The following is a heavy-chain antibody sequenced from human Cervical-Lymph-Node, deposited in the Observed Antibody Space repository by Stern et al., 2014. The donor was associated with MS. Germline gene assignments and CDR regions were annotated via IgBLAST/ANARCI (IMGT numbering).Heavy chain of an antibody. D-gene: IGHD5-18*01. CDR3: ARGMVGIEPYYFDY. J-gene: IGHJ4*02. Sequence: EEQLVESGGGLVQPGGSLRLSCAASGFTVSSNYMSWVRQAPGKGLEWVSVIYSGGSTYYADSVKGRFTISRHNSKNTLYLQMNSLRAEDTAVYYCARGMVGIEPYYFDYWGQGTLVTVSS. V-gene: IGHV3-53*04. CDR1: GFTVSSNY. CDR2: IYSGGST.